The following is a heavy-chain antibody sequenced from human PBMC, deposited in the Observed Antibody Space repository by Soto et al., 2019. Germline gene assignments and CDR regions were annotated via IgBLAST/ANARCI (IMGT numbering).Heavy chain of an antibody. CDR2: INHSGST. CDR3: AGGSSDTAMVMVRAFDY. J-gene: IGHJ4*02. V-gene: IGHV4-34*01. D-gene: IGHD5-18*01. CDR1: GGSFSGYY. Sequence: QVQLQQWGAGLLKPSETLSLTCAVYGGSFSGYYWSWIRQPPGKGLEWIGEINHSGSTNYNPSLKSRVTISVDTSKNQFSLKLSSVTAADTAVYYCAGGSSDTAMVMVRAFDYWGQGTLVTVSS.